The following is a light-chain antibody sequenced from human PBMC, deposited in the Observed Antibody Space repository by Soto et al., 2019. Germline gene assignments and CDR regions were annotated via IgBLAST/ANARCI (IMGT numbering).Light chain of an antibody. J-gene: IGKJ1*01. V-gene: IGKV4-1*01. CDR1: QDVSSRSSNKNY. CDR2: WAS. Sequence: DIVMTQSPDSLAVSLGERATINCKSSQDVSSRSSNKNYLAWYRQRPGQPPRVLIYWASTRESGVPDRFSGSGSGTDFTLTISSLQAEDVAVYYCQQYYSPPPTFGQGTKVEIK. CDR3: QQYYSPPPT.